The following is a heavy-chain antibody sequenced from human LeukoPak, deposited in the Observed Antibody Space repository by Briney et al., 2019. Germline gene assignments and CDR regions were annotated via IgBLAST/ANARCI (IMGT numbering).Heavy chain of an antibody. CDR3: ARFYSRITMVRGGNYFDY. V-gene: IGHV1-18*04. CDR1: GYTFTGYY. CDR2: ISAYNGNT. J-gene: IGHJ4*02. D-gene: IGHD3-10*01. Sequence: ASVKVSCKASGYTFTGYYMHWVRQAPGQGLEWMGWISAYNGNTNYAQKLQGRVTMTTDTSTSTAYMELRSLRSDDTAVYYCARFYSRITMVRGGNYFDYWGQGTLVTVSS.